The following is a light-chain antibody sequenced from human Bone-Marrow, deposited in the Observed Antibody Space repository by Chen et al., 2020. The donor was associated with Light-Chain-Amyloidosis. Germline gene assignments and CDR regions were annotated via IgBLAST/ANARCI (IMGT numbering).Light chain of an antibody. CDR2: GSS. Sequence: EIVLTQSPGTLSLSPGEGANLSCRASQTISSNYLTWYQQKFGQAPRLLIYGSSSRATGIPDRFTGSVSGTVFTLTINRLEPEDCAMYYCQQYGTSPLTFGGGTKVEI. CDR1: QTISSNY. J-gene: IGKJ4*02. CDR3: QQYGTSPLT. V-gene: IGKV3-20*01.